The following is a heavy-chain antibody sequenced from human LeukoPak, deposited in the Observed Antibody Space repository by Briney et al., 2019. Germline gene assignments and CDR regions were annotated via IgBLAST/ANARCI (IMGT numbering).Heavy chain of an antibody. V-gene: IGHV3-66*01. CDR1: GFTVSRNY. Sequence: GGSLRLSCAASGFTVSRNYMSWVRQAPGKGLEWVSVIYSGGTTYYADSVKGRFTISRDNSKNTLYLQMYSLRPEDTAVYYCARDGYHYGSGTYMYESGPAAPDYWGQGTLVTVSS. CDR3: ARDGYHYGSGTYMYESGPAAPDY. CDR2: IYSGGTT. J-gene: IGHJ4*02. D-gene: IGHD3-10*01.